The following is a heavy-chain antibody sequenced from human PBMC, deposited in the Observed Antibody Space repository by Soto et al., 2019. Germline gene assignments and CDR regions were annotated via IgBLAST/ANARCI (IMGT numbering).Heavy chain of an antibody. V-gene: IGHV3-43*01. CDR2: ISWDGGTT. CDR3: TKVKKKYRTTSGVDFGS. Sequence: EVLLEESGGAVVQPGGSLRVSCVASGFTFDEYTMHWVRQAPGKGLEWISLISWDGGTTYYADSVKGRFTSSRDTGKNSLYRQMDSLRAEDTALYYCTKVKKKYRTTSGVDFGSGGQGTLVTVSS. D-gene: IGHD6-6*01. CDR1: GFTFDEYT. J-gene: IGHJ4*02.